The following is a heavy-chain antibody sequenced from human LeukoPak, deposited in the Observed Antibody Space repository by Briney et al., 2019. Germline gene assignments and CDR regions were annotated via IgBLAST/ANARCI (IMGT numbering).Heavy chain of an antibody. J-gene: IGHJ4*02. Sequence: GGSLRLSCAASGLTFSIYAMNWVRQAPGKGLEWVSGISDSGSATYYSDSVKGRFTISRDNSKNSMYLQMSSLGADDTAVYYCATGCVGSPSCYITGYDYWGQGTLVTVSS. V-gene: IGHV3-23*01. CDR2: ISDSGSAT. CDR1: GLTFSIYA. CDR3: ATGCVGSPSCYITGYDY. D-gene: IGHD2-2*02.